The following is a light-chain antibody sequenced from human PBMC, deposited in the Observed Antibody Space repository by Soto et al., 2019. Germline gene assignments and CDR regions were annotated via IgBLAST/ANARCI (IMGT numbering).Light chain of an antibody. V-gene: IGKV1-6*01. Sequence: IQVTQSPSSLSASVGDRVTITCRASQGIRHDLGWYQQKPGKAPKLLIYAASSLQSGVPSRFSGSGSGTDFTLTISSLQPEEYATKYWPKDYNYPNTLGQGTRLEIK. J-gene: IGKJ5*01. CDR3: PKDYNYPNT. CDR2: AAS. CDR1: QGIRHD.